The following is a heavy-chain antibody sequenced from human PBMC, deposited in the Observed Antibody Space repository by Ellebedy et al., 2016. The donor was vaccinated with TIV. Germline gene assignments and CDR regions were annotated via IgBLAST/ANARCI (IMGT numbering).Heavy chain of an antibody. D-gene: IGHD2-15*01. CDR3: ARDIRIVVVVAATYGMDV. V-gene: IGHV3-21*01. CDR2: ISSSSSYI. CDR1: GFTFSSYS. J-gene: IGHJ6*02. Sequence: GGSLRLSXAASGFTFSSYSMNWVRQAPGKGLEWVSSISSSSSYIYYADSVKGRFTISRDNAKNSLYLQMNSLRAEDTAVYYCARDIRIVVVVAATYGMDVWGQGTTVTVSS.